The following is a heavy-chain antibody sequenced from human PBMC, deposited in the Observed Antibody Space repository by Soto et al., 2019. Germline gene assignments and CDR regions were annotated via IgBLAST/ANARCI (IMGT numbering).Heavy chain of an antibody. CDR2: ISDDGSKK. CDR1: GFTFSSYG. V-gene: IGHV3-30*18. J-gene: IGHJ4*02. CDR3: AKQMNPRAAAEGC. Sequence: PGGSLRLSCAASGFTFSSYGMHWVRQAPGKGLEWVAVISDDGSKKYYADAVKGRYTISRDNSKNTLYLQMNSLRAEDTAVYYCAKQMNPRAAAEGCWGQGTLVTVSS. D-gene: IGHD6-13*01.